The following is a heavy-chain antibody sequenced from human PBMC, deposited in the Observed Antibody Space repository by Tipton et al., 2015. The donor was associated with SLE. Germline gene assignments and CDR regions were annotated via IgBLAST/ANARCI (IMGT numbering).Heavy chain of an antibody. D-gene: IGHD1-26*01. Sequence: SLRLSCAASGSTFSSYAMSWVRQAPGKGLEWVSAISGSGGSTYYADSVKGRFTISRDNSKNTLYLQMNSLRAEDTAVYYCAKDLKGYGGPLDYWGQGTLVTVSS. CDR2: ISGSGGST. CDR1: GSTFSSYA. V-gene: IGHV3-23*01. CDR3: AKDLKGYGGPLDY. J-gene: IGHJ4*02.